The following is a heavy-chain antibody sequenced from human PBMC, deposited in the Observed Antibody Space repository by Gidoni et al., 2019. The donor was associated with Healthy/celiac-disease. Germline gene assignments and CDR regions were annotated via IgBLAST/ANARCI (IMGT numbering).Heavy chain of an antibody. V-gene: IGHV3-23*01. J-gene: IGHJ6*02. CDR2: ISGSGGST. CDR3: AKDLRVGAIYYYYGMDV. Sequence: EVQLLESGGGLVQPGGSLRLSGAASGFTFSSYAMSWVRQAPGRGMAWVSAISGSGGSTYYADSVKGRFTISRDNSKTTLYLQMNSLRAEDTAVYYCAKDLRVGAIYYYYGMDVWGQGTTVTVSS. CDR1: GFTFSSYA. D-gene: IGHD1-26*01.